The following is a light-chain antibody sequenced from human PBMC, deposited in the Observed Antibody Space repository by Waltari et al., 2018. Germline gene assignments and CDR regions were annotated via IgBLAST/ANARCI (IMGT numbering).Light chain of an antibody. CDR3: QQGYNSPRT. CDR1: QSISTH. J-gene: IGKJ1*01. CDR2: AGS. V-gene: IGKV1-39*01. Sequence: DVQMTQSPPSLSASVGDTVTITCRASQSISTHLYWYQQKPGKAPRLLSYAGSTLESGVPSRFRGATAGTELTLTISSLQPEDFATYYCQQGYNSPRTFGRGTKVEIK.